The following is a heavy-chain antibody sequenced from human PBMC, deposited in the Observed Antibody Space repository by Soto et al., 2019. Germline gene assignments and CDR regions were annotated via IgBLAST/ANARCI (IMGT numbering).Heavy chain of an antibody. D-gene: IGHD6-13*01. CDR3: ARDDLPIAAAGAVGVWFDP. CDR1: GYTFTSYY. J-gene: IGHJ5*02. Sequence: GASVKVSCMASGYTFTSYYMHWVRQAPGQGLEWMGIINPSGGSTSYAQKFQGRVTMTRDTSTSTVYMELSSLRSEDTAVYYCARDDLPIAAAGAVGVWFDPWGQGTLVTVSS. CDR2: INPSGGST. V-gene: IGHV1-46*01.